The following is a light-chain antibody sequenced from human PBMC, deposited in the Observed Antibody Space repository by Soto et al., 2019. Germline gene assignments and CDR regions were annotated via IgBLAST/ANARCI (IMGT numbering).Light chain of an antibody. V-gene: IGLV2-8*01. CDR2: EVS. J-gene: IGLJ3*02. CDR3: SSTAGNNNLV. CDR1: SRDVGGHNY. Sequence: QSALTQSPSASGSPGQSVTLSCTGTSRDVGGHNYVSWYQHHPGKAPKLIIYEVSKRPSGVPDRFSGSKSANTAALTVSGLQAEDEAGYYCSSTAGNNNLVFGGGTKLTVL.